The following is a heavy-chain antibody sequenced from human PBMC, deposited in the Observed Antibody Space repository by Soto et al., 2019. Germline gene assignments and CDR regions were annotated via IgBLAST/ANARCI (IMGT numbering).Heavy chain of an antibody. CDR3: ARQYKRDAFDI. V-gene: IGHV4-39*01. CDR1: GGSISSSSYY. J-gene: IGHJ3*02. CDR2: IYYSGST. D-gene: IGHD1-1*01. Sequence: QLLESGPGLVKPSETLSLTCTVSGGSISSSSYYWGWIRQPPGKGLEWIGSIYYSGSTYYNPSLKSRVTISVDTSKNQFSLKLSSVTAADTAVYYCARQYKRDAFDIWGQGTMVTVSS.